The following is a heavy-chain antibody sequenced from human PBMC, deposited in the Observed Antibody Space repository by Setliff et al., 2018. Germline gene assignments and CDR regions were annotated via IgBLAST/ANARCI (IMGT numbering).Heavy chain of an antibody. CDR1: GDSITSGSDY. CDR2: IYTTGNT. V-gene: IGHV4-61*02. D-gene: IGHD7-27*01. CDR3: ARVTNWGLDLRFDP. Sequence: SETLSLTCTVSGDSITSGSDYWNWIRQPAGKGLEWIGRIYTTGNTNYNPSLKSRVTMSVATFENHFSLKLNSLTAADTAVYYCARVTNWGLDLRFDPWGQGILVTVSS. J-gene: IGHJ5*02.